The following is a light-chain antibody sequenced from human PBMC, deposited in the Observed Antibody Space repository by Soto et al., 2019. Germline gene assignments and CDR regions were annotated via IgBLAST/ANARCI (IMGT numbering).Light chain of an antibody. V-gene: IGKV1-5*01. CDR3: QQYNSYPWT. Sequence: EIQMTQSPSSLSASLEDRVTITCRTSQSISGWLAWFQQKPGKAPKLLIYDGTKLETGVPSRFSGSGSGTEFTFTISCLQSEDFATYYCQQYNSYPWTFGQGTKVDI. CDR2: DGT. J-gene: IGKJ1*01. CDR1: QSISGW.